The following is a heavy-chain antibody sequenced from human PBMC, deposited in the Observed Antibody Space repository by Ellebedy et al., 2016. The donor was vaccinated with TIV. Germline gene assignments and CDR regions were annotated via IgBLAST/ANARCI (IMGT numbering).Heavy chain of an antibody. CDR3: ARDKPLNEWFGELYYYGMDV. CDR2: ISSSSSYI. D-gene: IGHD3-10*01. J-gene: IGHJ6*02. CDR1: GFTFSSYA. Sequence: PGGSLRLSCAASGFTFSSYAMSWVRQAPGKGLEWVSSISSSSSYIYYADSVKGRFTISRDNAKNSLYLQMNSLRAEDTAVYYCARDKPLNEWFGELYYYGMDVWGQGTTVTVSS. V-gene: IGHV3-21*01.